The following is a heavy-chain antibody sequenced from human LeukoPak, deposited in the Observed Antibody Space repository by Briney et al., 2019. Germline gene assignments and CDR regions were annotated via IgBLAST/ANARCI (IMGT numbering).Heavy chain of an antibody. CDR1: GFTFSSYS. CDR3: AREGVGRHYGSGSYKPFDY. V-gene: IGHV3-21*01. J-gene: IGHJ4*02. D-gene: IGHD3-10*01. CDR2: ISGSSSYI. Sequence: PGGSLRLSCAASGFTFSSYSMKWVRQAPGKGLEWVSSISGSSSYIYYAESVKGRFTISRDNAKNSLYLQMNSLRAEDTAVYFCAREGVGRHYGSGSYKPFDYWGQGTLVTVSS.